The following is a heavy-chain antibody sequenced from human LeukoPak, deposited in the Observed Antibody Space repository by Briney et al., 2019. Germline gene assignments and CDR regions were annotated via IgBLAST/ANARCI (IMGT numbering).Heavy chain of an antibody. J-gene: IGHJ4*02. V-gene: IGHV3-21*01. CDR1: GFTFNIYT. D-gene: IGHD3-22*01. CDR3: ARRGGDSTGHQGDFDY. CDR2: ISSRSSDI. Sequence: GGSLRLSCAASGFTFNIYTMNWVRQAPGKGLEWVSSISSRSSDIHYASSVNGRSTISNDNDKKSLHLQMNIPAADATAVYCSARRGGDSTGHQGDFDYGGQGTLVTV.